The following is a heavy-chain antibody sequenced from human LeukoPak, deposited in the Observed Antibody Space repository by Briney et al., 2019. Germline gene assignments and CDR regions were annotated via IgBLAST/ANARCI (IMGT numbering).Heavy chain of an antibody. D-gene: IGHD1-14*01. CDR2: ISSSSSTI. Sequence: GGSLRLSCAASAFSFSYYTMNWVRQAPGKGLEWVSYISSSSSTIYYADSVKGRFTISRDNAMNTLYLQMNNLRAEDTAVYYCASRTGVYWGQGTLVSVSS. CDR3: ASRTGVY. J-gene: IGHJ4*02. V-gene: IGHV3-48*04. CDR1: AFSFSYYT.